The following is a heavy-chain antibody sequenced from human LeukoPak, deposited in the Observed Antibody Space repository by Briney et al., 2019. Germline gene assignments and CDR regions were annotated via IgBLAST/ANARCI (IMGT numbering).Heavy chain of an antibody. J-gene: IGHJ4*02. CDR2: ISSSGTTI. CDR3: ARVRGSYSVDY. CDR1: GFTFSDYY. Sequence: GGSLRLSCAASGFTFSDYYMSWIRPAPGKGLEWISYISSSGTTIYYADSVKGRFTISRDNAKNSLYLQMNSLRAEDTAVYYCARVRGSYSVDYWGQGTLVTVSS. D-gene: IGHD1-26*01. V-gene: IGHV3-11*04.